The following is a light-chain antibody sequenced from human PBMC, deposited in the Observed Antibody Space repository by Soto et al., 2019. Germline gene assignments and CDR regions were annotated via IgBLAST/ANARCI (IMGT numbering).Light chain of an antibody. CDR3: QQYGNSRWT. CDR2: GTS. Sequence: EIVLTQSPDTLSLSPGERATRSCRASQSVSSSYLAWYQQTPGQAPRLLIYGTSNRATGIPDRFSGSGSGTDFTLTISRLEPEDFAVYYCQQYGNSRWTFGQETKVDIK. J-gene: IGKJ1*01. V-gene: IGKV3-20*01. CDR1: QSVSSSY.